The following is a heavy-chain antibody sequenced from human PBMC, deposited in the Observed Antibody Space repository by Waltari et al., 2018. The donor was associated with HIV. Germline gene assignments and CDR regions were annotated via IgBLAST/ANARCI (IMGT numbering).Heavy chain of an antibody. V-gene: IGHV3-9*01. J-gene: IGHJ6*02. CDR2: ISWNSGST. CDR1: GFTFEDYA. D-gene: IGHD2-21*02. Sequence: EVQLVESGGGLVQPGRSLRLSCAASGFTFEDYALHWARQAPGKGLEWVLGISWNSGSTGYADSVKGRFTISRDNAKNSLYLQMNSLRAEDTALYYCAKSGGNSDNFGYYYYGMDVWGQGTTVTVSS. CDR3: AKSGGNSDNFGYYYYGMDV.